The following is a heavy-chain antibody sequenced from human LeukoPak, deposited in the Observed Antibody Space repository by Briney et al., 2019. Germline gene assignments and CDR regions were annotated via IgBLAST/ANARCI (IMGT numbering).Heavy chain of an antibody. Sequence: GGSLRLSCAASGFSFSKYAMHWVRQAPGKGLEWVAVISFDETKKYYADSVKGRFTISRDNSNNTLFLQMNSLKTEDTAVYFCARMKVIKGASLDYWGQGSLVTVSS. J-gene: IGHJ4*02. CDR2: ISFDETKK. CDR3: ARMKVIKGASLDY. V-gene: IGHV3-30-3*01. D-gene: IGHD2/OR15-2a*01. CDR1: GFSFSKYA.